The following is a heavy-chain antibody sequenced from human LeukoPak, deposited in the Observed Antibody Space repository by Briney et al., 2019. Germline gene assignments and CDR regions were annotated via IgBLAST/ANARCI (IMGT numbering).Heavy chain of an antibody. CDR2: IYYSGST. V-gene: IGHV4-59*01. J-gene: IGHJ5*02. CDR1: GGSISSYY. CDR3: ARDNPHSSGWYGWFDP. Sequence: SETLSLTCTVSGGSISSYYWSWIRQPPGKGLEWIGYIYYSGSTNYNPSLKSRVTISVDTSKNQFSLKLSSVTAADTAVYCCARDNPHSSGWYGWFDPWGQGTLVTVSS. D-gene: IGHD6-19*01.